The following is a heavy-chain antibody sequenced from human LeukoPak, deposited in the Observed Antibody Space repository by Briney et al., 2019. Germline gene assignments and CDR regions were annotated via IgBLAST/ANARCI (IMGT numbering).Heavy chain of an antibody. CDR2: INPNSGGT. Sequence: ASVKVSCKASGYTFTGYYMHWVRQAPGQGLEWMGWINPNSGGTNYAQKFQGRVTMTRDTSITTAYMELSRLRSDDTAVYYCARGRSPGGNSFGYWGQGTLVTVSS. CDR3: ARGRSPGGNSFGY. J-gene: IGHJ4*02. CDR1: GYTFTGYY. V-gene: IGHV1-2*02. D-gene: IGHD2-15*01.